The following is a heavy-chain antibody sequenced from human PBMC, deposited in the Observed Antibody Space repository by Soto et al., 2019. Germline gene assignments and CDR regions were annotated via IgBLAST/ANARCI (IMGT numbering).Heavy chain of an antibody. Sequence: QITLKESGPTLVKPTQTLTLTCTFSGFSLTTGGAGVGWMRQPPGKALEWLALIYWNDDSRYSPSLKSRLTITKDTAKNQVVLRMTNMDHVDTATYYCAHRGYGNYPRDNWFDPWCQGSLVIVSS. CDR1: GFSLTTGGAG. D-gene: IGHD4-17*01. CDR2: IYWNDDS. J-gene: IGHJ5*02. V-gene: IGHV2-5*01. CDR3: AHRGYGNYPRDNWFDP.